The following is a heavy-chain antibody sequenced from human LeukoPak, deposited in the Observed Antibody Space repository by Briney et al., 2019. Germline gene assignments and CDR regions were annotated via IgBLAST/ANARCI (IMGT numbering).Heavy chain of an antibody. D-gene: IGHD2-2*01. CDR3: ARDYPKRDCSSTSCYLLYYYYGMDV. CDR1: GFTVSSNY. CDR2: ISYDGSNK. Sequence: PGGSLRLSCAASGFTVSSNYMSWVRQAPGKGLEWVAVISYDGSNKYYADSVKGRFTISRDNSKNTLYLQMNSLRAEDTAVYYCARDYPKRDCSSTSCYLLYYYYGMDVWGQGTTVTVSS. V-gene: IGHV3-30-3*01. J-gene: IGHJ6*02.